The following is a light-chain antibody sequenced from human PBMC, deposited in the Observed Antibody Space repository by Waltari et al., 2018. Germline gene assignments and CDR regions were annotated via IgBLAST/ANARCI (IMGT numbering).Light chain of an antibody. CDR1: QSISSY. J-gene: IGKJ2*01. CDR3: QKSYSTPYP. CDR2: AAS. Sequence: DIQMTQTPSSLSASVGDRLTITCRASQSISSYLNWYHQKPRKGPKLLIYAASCLQSGFPSRFSGSGYGTDFTLSISSQQPEDFATYDCQKSYSTPYPFGQGTKLEI. V-gene: IGKV1-39*01.